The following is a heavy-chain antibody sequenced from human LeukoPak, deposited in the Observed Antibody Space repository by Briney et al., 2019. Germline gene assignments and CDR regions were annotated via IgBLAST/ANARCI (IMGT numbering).Heavy chain of an antibody. CDR1: GFTFSNAW. Sequence: GGSLRLSCAASGFTFSNAWMSWVRQAPGEGLEWVGRIKRTSDGGTTDYAAPVKGRFTISRDNSKNTLYLQMNSLRAEDTAVYYCAKLQSTKANIVVVVAANDYWGQGTLVTVSS. CDR2: IKRTSDGGTT. CDR3: AKLQSTKANIVVVVAANDY. V-gene: IGHV3-15*01. D-gene: IGHD2-15*01. J-gene: IGHJ4*02.